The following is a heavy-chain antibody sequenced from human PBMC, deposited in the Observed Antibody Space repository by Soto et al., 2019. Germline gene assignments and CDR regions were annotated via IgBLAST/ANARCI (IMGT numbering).Heavy chain of an antibody. V-gene: IGHV4-39*01. CDR2: IYYSGST. D-gene: IGHD6-13*01. CDR1: WGYIRRSSFS. CDR3: ARRERAAGTDWWFDP. Sequence: SETLSLTCTVSWGYIRRSSFSWGWIRPPPGKGLEWIGSIYYSGSTYYSPSLKSRVTISVDTSKNQFSLKLSSVTAADTAVYYWARRERAAGTDWWFDPWGQGTLVTVS. J-gene: IGHJ5*02.